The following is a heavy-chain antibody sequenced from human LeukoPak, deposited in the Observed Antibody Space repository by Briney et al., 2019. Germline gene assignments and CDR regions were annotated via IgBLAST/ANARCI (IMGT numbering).Heavy chain of an antibody. CDR1: GGSVSSSTYY. Sequence: PSQTLSLTCTVSGGSVSSSTYYWGWIRQPPGKGLEWLGNIYYSESTYYNPSLTRRVTMSVDTSTNQFSQKMHSVTAADTAVYYCARLSKGRFFDYIFDYWGQGTLVTVSS. CDR2: IYYSEST. CDR3: ARLSKGRFFDYIFDY. D-gene: IGHD3-9*01. J-gene: IGHJ4*02. V-gene: IGHV4-39*01.